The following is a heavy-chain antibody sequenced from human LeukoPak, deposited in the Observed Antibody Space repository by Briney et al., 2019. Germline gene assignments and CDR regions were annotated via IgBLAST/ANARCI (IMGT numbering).Heavy chain of an antibody. Sequence: GGSLRLSCATSGFTFSTYGMHWVRQAPGKGLEWVAFIWFDGSNEDYADSVKGRFTISRDNSKNTLFLQMNSLRAEDTAIYYCLTLSGVWTGRPVPWGQGTLVTVFS. V-gene: IGHV3-33*03. CDR1: GFTFSTYG. J-gene: IGHJ5*02. CDR2: IWFDGSNE. CDR3: LTLSGVWTGRPVP. D-gene: IGHD3/OR15-3a*01.